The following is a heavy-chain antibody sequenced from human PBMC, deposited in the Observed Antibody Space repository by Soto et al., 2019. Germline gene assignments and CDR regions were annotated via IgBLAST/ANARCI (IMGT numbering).Heavy chain of an antibody. CDR3: ARFHYDSSGYYGDFDY. V-gene: IGHV5-10-1*01. CDR1: GYSFTSSW. J-gene: IGHJ4*02. CDR2: IDPSELDT. D-gene: IGHD3-22*01. Sequence: GESLKISCKGSGYSFTSSWISCVRQMPGKALVQMGRIDPSELDTNYSPSFQGHVTISADKAISTAYLQWSSLKALDTAMYYCARFHYDSSGYYGDFDYWGQGTLVTVSS.